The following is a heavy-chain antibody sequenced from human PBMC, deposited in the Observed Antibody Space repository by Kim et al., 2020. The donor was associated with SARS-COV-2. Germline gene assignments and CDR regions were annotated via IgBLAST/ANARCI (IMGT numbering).Heavy chain of an antibody. CDR1: GGSISSSSFY. CDR2: IYYSGST. J-gene: IGHJ4*01. CDR3: ARAPPNYYTPSGSHFDY. V-gene: IGHV4-39*07. Sequence: SQTLSLTCTVSGGSISSSSFYWGWIRQPPGKGLEWIGSIYYSGSTYYNPPLKSRVTISLDKSKNHFSLKLSSVTAADTAVYYCARAPPNYYTPSGSHFDY. D-gene: IGHD3-22*01.